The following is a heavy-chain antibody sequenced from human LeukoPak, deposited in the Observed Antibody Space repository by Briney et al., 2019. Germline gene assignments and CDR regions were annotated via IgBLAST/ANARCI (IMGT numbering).Heavy chain of an antibody. CDR3: ARDDDYVWGSYTYYFDY. D-gene: IGHD3-16*01. V-gene: IGHV3-48*02. CDR1: GFXFSSYS. CDR2: ISSSSSTI. Sequence: GGSLRLSCAASGFXFSSYSINWVRQAPGKGLEWVPYISSSSSTIYYADSVKGRFTISRDNAKNSLYLQMNSLRDEDTAVYYCARDDDYVWGSYTYYFDYWGQGTLVTVSS. J-gene: IGHJ4*02.